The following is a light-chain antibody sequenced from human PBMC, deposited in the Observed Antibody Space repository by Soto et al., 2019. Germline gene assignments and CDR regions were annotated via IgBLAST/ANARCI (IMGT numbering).Light chain of an antibody. Sequence: QSVLTQPPSVSAAPGQEVTISCSGSSSNIGTYYVSWYQQLPGTAPKLLIYDNNKRPSGVPDRFSGSKSGTSATLGISGLQAGDEADYYCGTWDSSLYAHVFGTGTKLTVL. CDR3: GTWDSSLYAHV. CDR1: SSNIGTYY. J-gene: IGLJ1*01. V-gene: IGLV1-51*01. CDR2: DNN.